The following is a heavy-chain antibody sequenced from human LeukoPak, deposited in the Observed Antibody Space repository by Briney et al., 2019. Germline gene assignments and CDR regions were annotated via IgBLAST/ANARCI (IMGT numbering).Heavy chain of an antibody. D-gene: IGHD4-17*01. Sequence: PGGSLRLSCAASGFTFSSHNMKWVRQAPGKGLEWVSSISSSSSYIYYADSVKGRFTISRDNAKNSLYLQMNSLRAEDTAVYYCARPDDYGDSHDAFDIWGQGTMVTVSS. CDR3: ARPDDYGDSHDAFDI. CDR1: GFTFSSHN. CDR2: ISSSSSYI. J-gene: IGHJ3*02. V-gene: IGHV3-21*01.